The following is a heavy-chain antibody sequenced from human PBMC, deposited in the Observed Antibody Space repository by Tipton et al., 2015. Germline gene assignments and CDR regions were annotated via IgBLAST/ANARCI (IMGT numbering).Heavy chain of an antibody. Sequence: SLRLSCAASGFTFDDYAMHWVRQVPGKGLEWVSSISWNSGHIDYAASVRGRFTISRDNAKNSLYLQMNRLRAEDTAVYYCARSGGYGWDQWGQGTLVTVSS. V-gene: IGHV3-9*01. CDR3: ARSGGYGWDQ. D-gene: IGHD5-12*01. CDR1: GFTFDDYA. J-gene: IGHJ4*02. CDR2: ISWNSGHI.